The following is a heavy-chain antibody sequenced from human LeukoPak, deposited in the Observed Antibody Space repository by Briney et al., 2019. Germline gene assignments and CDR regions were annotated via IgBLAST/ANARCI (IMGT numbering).Heavy chain of an antibody. D-gene: IGHD6-13*01. CDR2: INPNSGGT. CDR1: GYTFTGYY. Sequence: ASVTVSCKASGYTFTGYYLHWVRQAPAQGLEWMGWINPNSGGTNYAQKFQGRVTMTRDKAISTVYLELRRLKCDDTAGEYCSRGGMGIAAAGINYWGQGTLVTVPS. J-gene: IGHJ4*02. CDR3: SRGGMGIAAAGINY. V-gene: IGHV1-2*02.